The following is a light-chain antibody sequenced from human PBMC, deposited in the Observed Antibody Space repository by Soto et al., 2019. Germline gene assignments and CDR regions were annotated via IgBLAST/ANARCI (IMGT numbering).Light chain of an antibody. V-gene: IGLV1-44*01. CDR2: SNN. CDR3: ASWDDSLNGVV. CDR1: KSNIGSNT. Sequence: QPVLTQPPSASGTPGQRVSISCSGSKSNIGSNTVNWYQQVPGAAPKLLIYSNNQRPSGVPDRFSASKSATSASVAISGLQSEDEADYYCASWDDSLNGVVFGGGTQLTVL. J-gene: IGLJ2*01.